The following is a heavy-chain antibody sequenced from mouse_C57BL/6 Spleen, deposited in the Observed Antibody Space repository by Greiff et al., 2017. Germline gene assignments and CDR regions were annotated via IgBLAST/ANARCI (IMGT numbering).Heavy chain of an antibody. D-gene: IGHD1-1*01. V-gene: IGHV1-5*01. CDR2: IYPGNSDT. CDR1: GYTFTSYW. CDR3: TREITTVVASYFDV. J-gene: IGHJ1*03. Sequence: VQLQQSGTVLARPGASVKMSCKTSGYTFTSYWMHWVKQRPGQGLEWIGAIYPGNSDTSYSQKFKGKAKLTAVTSASPAYMELSSLTNEDSAVYYCTREITTVVASYFDVWGTGTTVTVSS.